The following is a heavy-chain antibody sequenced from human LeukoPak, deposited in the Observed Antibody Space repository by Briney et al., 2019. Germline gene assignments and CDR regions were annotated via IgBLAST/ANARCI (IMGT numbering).Heavy chain of an antibody. CDR3: ARILVARFDH. V-gene: IGHV4-59*01. Sequence: PSETLSLTCTVSGGSISSYYWSWIRQPPGKGLEWIGYINYSGSTNYNPSLKSRVTISVDTSKNQLSLKLSSVTAADTAVYYCARILVARFDHWGQGTLVTVSS. CDR2: INYSGST. CDR1: GGSISSYY. J-gene: IGHJ4*02. D-gene: IGHD3-22*01.